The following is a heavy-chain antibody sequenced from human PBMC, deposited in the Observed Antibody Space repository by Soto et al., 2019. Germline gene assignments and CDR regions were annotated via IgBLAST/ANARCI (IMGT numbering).Heavy chain of an antibody. V-gene: IGHV3-23*01. CDR1: GFTFSSYA. CDR2: ISGSGGST. D-gene: IGHD6-19*01. CDR3: AKFPPSIAVAGVVYYGMDV. Sequence: PGGSLRLSCAASGFTFSSYAMSWVRQAPGKGLEWVSAISGSGGSTYYADSVKGRFTISRDNSKNTLYLQMNSLRAEDTAVYYCAKFPPSIAVAGVVYYGMDVWGQGTTVTVSS. J-gene: IGHJ6*02.